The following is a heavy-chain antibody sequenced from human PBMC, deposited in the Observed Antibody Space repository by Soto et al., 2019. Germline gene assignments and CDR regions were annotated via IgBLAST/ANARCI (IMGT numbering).Heavy chain of an antibody. CDR3: ARAGSYRYTGYYYYMDV. D-gene: IGHD3-16*02. Sequence: PSETLSLTCAVYGGSFSGYYWSWIRQPPGKGLEWIGEINHSGSTNYNPSLKSRVTISVDTSKNQFSLKLSSVTAADTAVYYCARAGSYRYTGYYYYMDVWGKGTTVTVSS. J-gene: IGHJ6*03. V-gene: IGHV4-34*01. CDR1: GGSFSGYY. CDR2: INHSGST.